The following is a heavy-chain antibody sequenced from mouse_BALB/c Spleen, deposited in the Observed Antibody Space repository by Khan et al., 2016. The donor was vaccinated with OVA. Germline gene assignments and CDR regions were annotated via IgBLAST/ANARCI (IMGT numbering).Heavy chain of an antibody. D-gene: IGHD1-2*01. CDR2: ITPNNGGT. Sequence: VRLQQSGPELVKPGASVKIPCKASGYAFSDYNMDWVKQSHGKSLEWIGDITPNNGGTIYNQKFKDKATLTVDKSSTTAYMELRRLTSEEPAVYYVASGWFGSPFAYWGQGTLVTVSA. V-gene: IGHV1-18*01. J-gene: IGHJ3*01. CDR1: GYAFSDYN. CDR3: ASGWFGSPFAY.